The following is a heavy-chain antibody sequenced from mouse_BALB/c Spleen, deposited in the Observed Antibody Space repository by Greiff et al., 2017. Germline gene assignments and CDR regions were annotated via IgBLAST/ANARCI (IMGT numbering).Heavy chain of an antibody. D-gene: IGHD2-1*01. V-gene: IGHV1-55*01. CDR2: IYPGSGST. J-gene: IGHJ3*01. CDR3: ARDGNYFFAY. CDR1: GYNFTSYW. Sequence: QVQLKQPGAELVKPGTSVKLSCKASGYNFTSYWINWVKLRPGQGLEWIGDIYPGSGSTNYNEKFKSKATLTVDTSSSTAYMQLSSLASEDSALYYCARDGNYFFAYWGQGTLVTVSA.